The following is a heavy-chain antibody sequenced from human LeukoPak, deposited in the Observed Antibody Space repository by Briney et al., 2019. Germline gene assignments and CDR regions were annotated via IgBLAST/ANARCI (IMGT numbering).Heavy chain of an antibody. CDR3: AKNRGGSYYSGSDY. Sequence: GGSLGLSCAASGFTFSSYAMNWVRQAPGKGLEWVSAVRGSDAGTSYADSVKGRFTISRDNSKNTLCLQMNSLRAEDTAVYYCAKNRGGSYYSGSDYWGQGTLVTVSS. J-gene: IGHJ4*02. D-gene: IGHD1-26*01. CDR2: VRGSDAGT. CDR1: GFTFSSYA. V-gene: IGHV3-23*01.